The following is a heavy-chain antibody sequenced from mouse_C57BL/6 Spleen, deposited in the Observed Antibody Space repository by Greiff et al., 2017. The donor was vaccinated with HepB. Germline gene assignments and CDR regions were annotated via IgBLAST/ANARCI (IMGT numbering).Heavy chain of an antibody. CDR3: ARGNYSNYEAMDY. CDR1: GYSITSGYY. Sequence: DVQLQESGPGLVKPSQSLSLTCSVTGYSITSGYYWNWIRQFPGNKLEWMGYISYDGSNNYNPSLKNRISITRDTSKNQFFLKLNSVTTEDTATYYCARGNYSNYEAMDYWGQGTSVTVSS. J-gene: IGHJ4*01. CDR2: ISYDGSN. D-gene: IGHD2-5*01. V-gene: IGHV3-6*01.